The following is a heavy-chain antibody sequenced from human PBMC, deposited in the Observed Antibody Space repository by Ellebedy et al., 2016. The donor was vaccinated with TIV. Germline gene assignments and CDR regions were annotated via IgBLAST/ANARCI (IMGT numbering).Heavy chain of an antibody. D-gene: IGHD2/OR15-2a*01. Sequence: ASVKVSXKASRYTFTGYYMHWVRQAPGQGLEWMGWISAYNGNTNYAQKLQGRVTMTTDTSTSTAYMELRSLRSDDTAVYYCARATLLWSKVYAFDIWGQGTMVTVSS. CDR2: ISAYNGNT. CDR3: ARATLLWSKVYAFDI. V-gene: IGHV1-18*04. J-gene: IGHJ3*02. CDR1: RYTFTGYY.